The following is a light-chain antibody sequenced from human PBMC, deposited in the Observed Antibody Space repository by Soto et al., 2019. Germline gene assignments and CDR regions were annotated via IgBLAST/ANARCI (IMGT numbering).Light chain of an antibody. CDR3: QQRYSTPY. CDR2: AAS. CDR1: QSIRRY. Sequence: DIQMTQSPSSLSASVGDRVTITCRASQSIRRYLNWYQQKPGKAPKLLIYAASSLQSGVPSRFSGSGSGTDFTLTISSLQLEDFATYYCQQRYSTPYFGGGTKVDIK. J-gene: IGKJ4*01. V-gene: IGKV1-39*01.